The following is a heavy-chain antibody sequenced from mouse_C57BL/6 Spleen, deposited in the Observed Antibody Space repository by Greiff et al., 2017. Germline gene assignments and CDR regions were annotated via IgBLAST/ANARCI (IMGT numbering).Heavy chain of an antibody. D-gene: IGHD2-2*01. CDR1: GFNIKDYY. Sequence: VQLQQSGAELVKPGASVKLSCTASGFNIKDYYMHWVKQRTEQGLEWIGRIDPEDGETKYGPKFQGKATITADTSSNTAYLQLSSLTSEDTAVYYCARWLKGYFDYWGQGTTLTVSS. CDR2: IDPEDGET. J-gene: IGHJ2*01. CDR3: ARWLKGYFDY. V-gene: IGHV14-2*01.